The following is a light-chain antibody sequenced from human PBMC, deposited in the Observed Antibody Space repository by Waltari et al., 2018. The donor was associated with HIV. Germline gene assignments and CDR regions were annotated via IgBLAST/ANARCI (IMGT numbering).Light chain of an antibody. CDR2: GNS. Sequence: QSELTQPPSVSAAPGQRVTISCTGNSSNIGAGYDVHWYQQVPGRAPKVVIYGNSNRPSGVPDRFSGSKSGSSASLVITGLQSEDEADYYCQSYDSNLSGLFGGGTKVTVL. CDR3: QSYDSNLSGL. CDR1: SSNIGAGYD. V-gene: IGLV1-40*01. J-gene: IGLJ2*01.